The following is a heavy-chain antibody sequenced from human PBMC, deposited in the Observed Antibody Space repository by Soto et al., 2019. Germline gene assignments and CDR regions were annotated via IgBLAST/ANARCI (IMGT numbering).Heavy chain of an antibody. CDR1: GYTFTIYD. Sequence: VSVKVSCKASGYTFTIYDINWVRKATGQGLEWMGWMNPNSGNTGYAQKFQGRVTMTRNTSISTAYMELSSLTSEDTAVYYCARERVGAIDYWGQGTLVTVSS. D-gene: IGHD1-26*01. CDR3: ARERVGAIDY. J-gene: IGHJ4*02. CDR2: MNPNSGNT. V-gene: IGHV1-8*01.